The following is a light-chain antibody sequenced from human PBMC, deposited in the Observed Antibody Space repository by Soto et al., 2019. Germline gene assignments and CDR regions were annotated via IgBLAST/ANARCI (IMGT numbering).Light chain of an antibody. Sequence: QFALTQPRSVSGSPGQSVTISCTGTSSDVGGYNYVSWYQQHPGRAPKLMIYDVNKRPSGVPDRFSGSKSGNRASLTISGLQAEDEADYYCCSYAGSYSYVFGAGTKVTVL. CDR2: DVN. J-gene: IGLJ1*01. CDR1: SSDVGGYNY. V-gene: IGLV2-11*01. CDR3: CSYAGSYSYV.